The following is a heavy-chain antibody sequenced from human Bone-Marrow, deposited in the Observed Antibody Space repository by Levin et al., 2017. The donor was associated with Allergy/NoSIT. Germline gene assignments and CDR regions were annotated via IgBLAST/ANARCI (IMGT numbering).Heavy chain of an antibody. V-gene: IGHV3-30-3*01. J-gene: IGHJ4*02. CDR3: ARDLNYSGWVTIGTPFDH. CDR1: GFNFSNYA. Sequence: GGSLRLSCSASGFNFSNYAMHWVRQTPGKGLEWVTVISYGGSNKYYAESVKGRFTISKDNSKNTLWLQMNSLRPEDTALYYCARDLNYSGWVTIGTPFDHWGRGTLVTVSS. CDR2: ISYGGSNK. D-gene: IGHD6-19*01.